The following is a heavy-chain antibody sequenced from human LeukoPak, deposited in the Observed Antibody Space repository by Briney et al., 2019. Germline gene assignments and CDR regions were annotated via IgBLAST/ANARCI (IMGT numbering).Heavy chain of an antibody. Sequence: PGGSLRLSCAASGFTFSSYAMHWVHQAPGKGLEWVAVISYDGSNKYYADSVKGRFTISRDNSKNTLYLQMNSLRAEDTAVYYCARVREAFLHYYYYGMDVWGQGTTVTVSS. V-gene: IGHV3-30-3*01. D-gene: IGHD2/OR15-2a*01. J-gene: IGHJ6*02. CDR2: ISYDGSNK. CDR3: ARVREAFLHYYYYGMDV. CDR1: GFTFSSYA.